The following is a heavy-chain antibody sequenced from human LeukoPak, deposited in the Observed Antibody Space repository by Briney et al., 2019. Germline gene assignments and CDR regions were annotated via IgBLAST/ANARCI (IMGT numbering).Heavy chain of an antibody. Sequence: SETLSLTCTVSGGSISGYHWSWVRQPPGKGLEWIGYIYSSETTEYKPSLKSRVTISADTSKNQFSLKLTSVTAADTAIYYCARRNDFDIWGQGTMVTVSS. CDR2: IYSSETT. V-gene: IGHV4-4*08. CDR3: ARRNDFDI. CDR1: GGSISGYH. J-gene: IGHJ3*02.